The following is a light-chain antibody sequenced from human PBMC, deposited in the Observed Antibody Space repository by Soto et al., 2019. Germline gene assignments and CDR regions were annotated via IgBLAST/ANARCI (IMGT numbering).Light chain of an antibody. J-gene: IGLJ2*01. CDR1: SSDVGSYNL. Sequence: QSALTQPASVSGSPGQSITISCTGTSSDVGSYNLVSWYQQHPGKAPKLMIYEVSKRPSGVSNRFSGSKSGNTASLTISGLQAEEEADYYCCSYAGSSIVVFGGGTKVTVL. CDR3: CSYAGSSIVV. CDR2: EVS. V-gene: IGLV2-23*02.